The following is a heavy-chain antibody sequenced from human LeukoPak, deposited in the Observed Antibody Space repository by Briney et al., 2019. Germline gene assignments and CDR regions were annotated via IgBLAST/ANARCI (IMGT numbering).Heavy chain of an antibody. CDR1: GFTFSSYA. Sequence: GGSLRLSCAASGFTFSSYAMSWVRQAPGKGLEWLAFIQYDGSNKYYADSVKGRFTISRDNSKNTLYLQMNSLRTEDTAVYYCAKFTLVATADYWGQGTLVTVSS. V-gene: IGHV3-30*02. D-gene: IGHD5-12*01. CDR2: IQYDGSNK. CDR3: AKFTLVATADY. J-gene: IGHJ4*02.